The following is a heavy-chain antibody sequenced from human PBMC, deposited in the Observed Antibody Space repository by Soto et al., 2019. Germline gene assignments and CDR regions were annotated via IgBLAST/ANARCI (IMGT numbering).Heavy chain of an antibody. CDR2: IYYSGST. J-gene: IGHJ4*02. CDR3: ARLRLGLAQRKYFDY. D-gene: IGHD3-16*01. Sequence: QVQLQESGPGLVKPSQTLSLTCTVSGGSISSGGYYWSWIRQHPGKGLEWIGYIYYSGSTYYNPSLKSRVTTSVDTSKNQFSLKLSSVTAADTAVYYCARLRLGLAQRKYFDYWGQGTLVTVSS. V-gene: IGHV4-31*03. CDR1: GGSISSGGYY.